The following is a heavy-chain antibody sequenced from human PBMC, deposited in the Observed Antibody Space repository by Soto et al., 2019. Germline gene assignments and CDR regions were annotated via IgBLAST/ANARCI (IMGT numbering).Heavy chain of an antibody. V-gene: IGHV1-58*02. CDR3: AAESYYDSSSYYPPNFDY. D-gene: IGHD3-22*01. Sequence: QMQLVQSGPEVKKPGTSVKVSCKASGFTFTSSAMQWVRQARGQRLEWIGWIVVGSGNTNYAQKFQERVTITRDMSTSTAYMELSSLRSEDTAVYYCAAESYYDSSSYYPPNFDYWGQGTLVTVSS. J-gene: IGHJ4*02. CDR2: IVVGSGNT. CDR1: GFTFTSSA.